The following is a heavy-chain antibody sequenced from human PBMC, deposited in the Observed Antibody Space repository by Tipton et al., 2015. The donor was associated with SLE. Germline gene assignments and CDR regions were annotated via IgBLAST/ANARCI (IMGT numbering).Heavy chain of an antibody. Sequence: SLRLSCAASGFSFSNSAMSWVRQAPGKGLEWVSDISVSGDITYYAESVKGRFTVSRDNLKTTLYLQMGSLRVEDTAVYYCVKEMGYCSGGSCYRPFDHWGQGILVTVSS. D-gene: IGHD2-15*01. CDR1: GFSFSNSA. J-gene: IGHJ4*02. V-gene: IGHV3-23*01. CDR3: VKEMGYCSGGSCYRPFDH. CDR2: ISVSGDIT.